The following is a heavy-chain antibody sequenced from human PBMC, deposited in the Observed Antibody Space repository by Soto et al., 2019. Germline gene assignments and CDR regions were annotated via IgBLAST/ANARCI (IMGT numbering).Heavy chain of an antibody. J-gene: IGHJ4*02. D-gene: IGHD2-8*01. CDR2: IIVSHGRP. CDR1: GYTFTSHT. V-gene: IGHV1-3*01. CDR3: AREPEDGVPGDF. Sequence: QVRLVQSGAAVKEPGASVKVSCKASGYTFTSHTIHWARQAPGQGLEWMGWIIVSHGRPRIAPQYQGRVTDTTDTSATKAYMERNSLTAEDTEVYVCAREPEDGVPGDFWGQGNLVVVSS.